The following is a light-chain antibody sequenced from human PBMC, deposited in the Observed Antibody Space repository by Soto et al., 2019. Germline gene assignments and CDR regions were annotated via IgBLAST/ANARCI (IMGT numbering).Light chain of an antibody. J-gene: IGKJ1*01. CDR3: QQYGSSPWT. CDR1: QSVSST. V-gene: IGKV3-20*01. CDR2: GAS. Sequence: EIVLTQSPGTLSLSPGERATLFCRASQSVSSTLAWYQQKPGQAPRLLIYGASSRATGIPDRFSGSGSGTDFTLTISRLEPEDFAVYYCQQYGSSPWTFGQGTKVDIK.